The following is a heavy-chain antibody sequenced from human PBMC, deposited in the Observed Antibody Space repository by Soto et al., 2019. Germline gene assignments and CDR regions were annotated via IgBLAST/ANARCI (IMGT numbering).Heavy chain of an antibody. CDR1: GFTFSNAW. CDR3: TTSFYGSGSLYYYGMDV. J-gene: IGHJ6*02. Sequence: PGGSLRLSCAASGFTFSNAWMSWVRQAPGKGLEWVGRIKSKTDGGTTDYAAPVEGRFTISRDDSKNTLYLQMNSLKTEDTAVYYCTTSFYGSGSLYYYGMDVWGQGTTVTVSS. V-gene: IGHV3-15*01. D-gene: IGHD3-10*01. CDR2: IKSKTDGGTT.